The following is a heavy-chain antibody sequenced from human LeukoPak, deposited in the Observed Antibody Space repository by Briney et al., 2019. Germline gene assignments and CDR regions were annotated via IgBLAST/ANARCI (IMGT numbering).Heavy chain of an antibody. CDR3: ARVASKGGMDV. Sequence: PSETLSLTCSVSGGSIGSYHWSLIRQPAGKGLEWIGHVHYTWNTKYNPSLTGRVSISLDRSKNQFSLSLSSRTAADTAVYYCARVASKGGMDVWGQGTTVIVSS. J-gene: IGHJ6*02. CDR2: VHYTWNT. V-gene: IGHV4-59*01. CDR1: GGSIGSYH.